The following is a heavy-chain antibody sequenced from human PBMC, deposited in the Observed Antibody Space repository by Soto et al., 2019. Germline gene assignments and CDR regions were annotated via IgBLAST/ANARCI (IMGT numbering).Heavy chain of an antibody. CDR3: AAANWSHHYFDP. Sequence: SETLSLTCAVYGGSFSGYYWSWLRQPPGKGLEWIGEINHSGSPNYNPSLKSRVTISVDTSKNQFSLKMTSVTAADTAVYYCAAANWSHHYFDPWGQGTLVTVSS. V-gene: IGHV4-34*01. CDR2: INHSGSP. CDR1: GGSFSGYY. J-gene: IGHJ5*02. D-gene: IGHD1-1*01.